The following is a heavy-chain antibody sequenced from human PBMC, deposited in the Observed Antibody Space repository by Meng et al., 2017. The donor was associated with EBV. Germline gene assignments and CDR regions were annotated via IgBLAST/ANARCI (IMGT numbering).Heavy chain of an antibody. V-gene: IGHV1-3*01. CDR3: ARSGATIFGVVIPTYYFDY. CDR1: GDTVRRYA. D-gene: IGHD3-3*01. Sequence: SGTAGTMPVAAVKWAGKASGDTVRRYAWQGVREAPGQRLEWRGGINEGDGNTKYSQKFQGRVTITRDTSASTAYMELSSLRSEDTAVYYCARSGATIFGVVIPTYYFDYWGQGTLVTVSS. CDR2: INEGDGNT. J-gene: IGHJ4*02.